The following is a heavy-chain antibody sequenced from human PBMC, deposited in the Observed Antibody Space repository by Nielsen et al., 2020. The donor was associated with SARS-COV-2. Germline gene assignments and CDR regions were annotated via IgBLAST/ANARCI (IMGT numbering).Heavy chain of an antibody. J-gene: IGHJ6*03. CDR3: ARGPPGLAEVFYYYYYMDV. CDR2: IFYRGNT. Sequence: WIRQPPGKGLEWIGYIFYRGNTNYNPSLKSRVTISVDTSKNQFSLKVNSVTAADTAVYYCARGPPGLAEVFYYYYYMDVWGKGTTVTVSS. V-gene: IGHV4-59*12.